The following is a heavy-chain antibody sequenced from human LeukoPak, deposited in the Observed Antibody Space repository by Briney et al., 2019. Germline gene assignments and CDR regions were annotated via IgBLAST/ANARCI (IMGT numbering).Heavy chain of an antibody. J-gene: IGHJ4*02. CDR3: AQIHDHGDYVAF. D-gene: IGHD1-1*01. V-gene: IGHV3-23*01. CDR1: GFTFSNYP. CDR2: IGGSDDT. Sequence: GGSLRLSCVASGFTFSNYPMTWVRQFPGKGLQWVSTIGGSDDTYYADSVKGRFTISRDTSKNTLYLQMHSLGAEDTAVYYCAQIHDHGDYVAFWGQGALVTVSS.